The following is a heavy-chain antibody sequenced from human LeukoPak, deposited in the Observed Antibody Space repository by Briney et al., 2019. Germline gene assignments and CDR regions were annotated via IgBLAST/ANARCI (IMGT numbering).Heavy chain of an antibody. J-gene: IGHJ5*02. D-gene: IGHD1-26*01. Sequence: ASVKVSCKASGYTFTSYYMHWVQQAPGQGLEWMGIINPSGGSTSYAQKFQGRVTMTRDTSTSIVYMELSSLRSEDTAVYYCARDTTPYNWFDPWGQGTLVTVSS. CDR2: INPSGGST. V-gene: IGHV1-46*01. CDR3: ARDTTPYNWFDP. CDR1: GYTFTSYY.